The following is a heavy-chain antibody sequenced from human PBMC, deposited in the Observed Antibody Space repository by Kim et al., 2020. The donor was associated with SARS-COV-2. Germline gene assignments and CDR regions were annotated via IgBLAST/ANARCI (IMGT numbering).Heavy chain of an antibody. V-gene: IGHV4-59*13. J-gene: IGHJ4*02. Sequence: SETLSLTCTVSGGSISSYYWSWIRQPPGKGLEWIGYIYYSGSTNYNPSLKSRVTISVDTSKNQFSLKLSSVTAADTAVYYCARSPGGDSYGPYFDYWGQG. D-gene: IGHD5-18*01. CDR1: GGSISSYY. CDR2: IYYSGST. CDR3: ARSPGGDSYGPYFDY.